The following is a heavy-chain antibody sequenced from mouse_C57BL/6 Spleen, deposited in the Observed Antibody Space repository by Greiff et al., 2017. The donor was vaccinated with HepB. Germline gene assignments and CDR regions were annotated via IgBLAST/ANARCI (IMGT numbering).Heavy chain of an antibody. Sequence: VQLQQPGAELVKPGASVKLSCKASGYTFTSYWMQWVKQRPGQGLEWIGEIDPSDSYTNYNQKFKGKATLTVDTSSSTAYMQLSSLTSEDSAVYYCARASSGSFAYWGQGTLVTVSA. CDR2: IDPSDSYT. J-gene: IGHJ3*01. D-gene: IGHD3-2*02. CDR3: ARASSGSFAY. CDR1: GYTFTSYW. V-gene: IGHV1-50*01.